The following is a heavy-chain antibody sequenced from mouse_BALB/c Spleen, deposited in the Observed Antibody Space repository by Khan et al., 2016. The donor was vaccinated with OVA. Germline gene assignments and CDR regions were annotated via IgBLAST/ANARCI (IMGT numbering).Heavy chain of an antibody. V-gene: IGHV3-2*02. D-gene: IGHD1-1*01. CDR3: ARSVTSTTVVATDFDY. J-gene: IGHJ2*01. CDR2: ISYSGRT. Sequence: EVKLLESGPGLVKPSQSLSLTCTVTGYSITSDYAWNWIRQFPGNKLEWMGYISYSGRTSYNPSLKSRISITRDTSKHQFFLQLNSLTTEDTATYYSARSVTSTTVVATDFDYWGQGTTLTVSS. CDR1: GYSITSDYA.